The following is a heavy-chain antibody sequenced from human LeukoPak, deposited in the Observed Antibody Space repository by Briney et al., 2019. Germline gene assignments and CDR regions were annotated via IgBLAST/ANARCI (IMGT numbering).Heavy chain of an antibody. D-gene: IGHD5-24*01. V-gene: IGHV4-61*02. J-gene: IGHJ3*01. Sequence: PSETLSLTCSVSGASVSTTAYFSNWIRQPAGEGLEWIGRIYASGNTHYNPSLKSRVTMSLDTSKNQFSLTMNSVTAADSAVYFYPSCREAYDLYPHGLDVWGRGTVFTVSS. CDR2: IYASGNT. CDR3: PSCREAYDLYPHGLDV. CDR1: GASVSTTAYF.